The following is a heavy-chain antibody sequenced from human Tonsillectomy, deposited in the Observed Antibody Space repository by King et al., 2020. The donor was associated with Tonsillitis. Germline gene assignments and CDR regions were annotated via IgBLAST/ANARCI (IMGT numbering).Heavy chain of an antibody. CDR1: GGSISSSNCY. CDR3: GKHMEEDGDTPRPLDY. CDR2: IYFSGKT. D-gene: IGHD5-24*01. V-gene: IGHV4-39*01. J-gene: IGHJ4*02. Sequence: QLQESGPGLVKPSETLSLTCTVSGGSISSSNCYWGWVRQPPGQGLEWIGSIYFSGKTFYNPSLKSRVIISVDTSKNQCSLTLTSVTAEATAVYYCGKHMEEDGDTPRPLDYWGQGALVTVSS.